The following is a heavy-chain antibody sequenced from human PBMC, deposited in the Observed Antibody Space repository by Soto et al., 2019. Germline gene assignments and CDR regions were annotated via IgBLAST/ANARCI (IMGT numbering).Heavy chain of an antibody. CDR2: IYSGGST. J-gene: IGHJ6*02. V-gene: IGHV3-53*01. CDR1: VFTVSSNY. CDR3: ARDPPATRHGMDV. Sequence: GSLRLGCAASVFTVSSNYMSWVRQAPGKGLEWVSVIYSGGSTYYADSVRGRFTISRDNSKNTLYLQMKSLRAEDTAVYYCARDPPATRHGMDVWGQGTTVTVSS.